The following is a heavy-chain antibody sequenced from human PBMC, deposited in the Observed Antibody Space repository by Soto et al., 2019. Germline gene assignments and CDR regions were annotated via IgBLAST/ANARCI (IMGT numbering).Heavy chain of an antibody. CDR1: GFSLTTSGVG. Sequence: QITLNESGPPVVRPTETLTLTCRFSGFSLTTSGVGVGWIRQSPGKAPEWLALIYWDDDKRYSASLKSRLTITKDTSKNQVVLTVSDLDPTDTATYYCAHRVLRTVFGLVTTTAIYFDFWGQGTSVAVSS. CDR2: IYWDDDK. D-gene: IGHD3-3*01. J-gene: IGHJ4*02. CDR3: AHRVLRTVFGLVTTTAIYFDF. V-gene: IGHV2-5*02.